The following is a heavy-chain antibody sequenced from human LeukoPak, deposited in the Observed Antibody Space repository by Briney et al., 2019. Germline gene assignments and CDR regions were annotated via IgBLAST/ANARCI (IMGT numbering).Heavy chain of an antibody. CDR3: ARDPYSGNYGDYYYYYMDV. CDR1: GFMFSDSD. Sequence: QPGGSLKLSCAACGFMFSDSDIHWVRQASGKGLEWVGRIRTKVKTYATAYAASVTGRFTISRDNAKSSLYLQMNSLRDEDTAVYYCARDPYSGNYGDYYYYYMDVWGKGTTVTISS. CDR2: IRTKVKTYAT. J-gene: IGHJ6*03. D-gene: IGHD1-26*01. V-gene: IGHV3-73*01.